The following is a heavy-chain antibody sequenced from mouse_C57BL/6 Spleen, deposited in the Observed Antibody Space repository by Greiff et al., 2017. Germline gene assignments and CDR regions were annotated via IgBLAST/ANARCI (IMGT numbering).Heavy chain of an antibody. Sequence: EVLLVESGGDLVKPGGSLKLSCAASGFTFSSYGMSWVRQTPDKRLEWVATISSGGGYTYYPNSLKGRVTISRDKAKNTLYLQMSSLRSEDTAMYYCASEGGGAYYFDYWGQGTTLTVSS. CDR3: ASEGGGAYYFDY. CDR2: ISSGGGYT. V-gene: IGHV5-6*01. CDR1: GFTFSSYG. J-gene: IGHJ2*01. D-gene: IGHD1-1*02.